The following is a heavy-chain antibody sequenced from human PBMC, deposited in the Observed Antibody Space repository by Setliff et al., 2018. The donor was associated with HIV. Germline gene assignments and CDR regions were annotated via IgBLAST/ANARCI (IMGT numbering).Heavy chain of an antibody. V-gene: IGHV3-30*04. CDR1: GFTFSSYA. CDR2: ISYDGRNK. CDR3: AREIGSGPAALDY. Sequence: GGSLRLSCAASGFTFSSYAMSWVRQAPGKGLEWVAVISYDGRNKYYADSVKGRFTISRDNSKNTLYLQMNSLRAEDTAVYYCAREIGSGPAALDYWGQGTLVTVSS. J-gene: IGHJ4*02. D-gene: IGHD2-15*01.